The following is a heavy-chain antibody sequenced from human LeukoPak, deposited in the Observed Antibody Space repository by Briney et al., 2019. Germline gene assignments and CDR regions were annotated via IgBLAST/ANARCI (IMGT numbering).Heavy chain of an antibody. CDR1: GYTSTSYD. D-gene: IGHD3-3*01. V-gene: IGHV1-8*01. CDR2: MNPNSGNT. Sequence: ASVKVSCKASGYTSTSYDINWVRQATGQGLEWMGWMNPNSGNTGYAQKFQGRVTMTRNTSISTAYMELSSLRSEDTAVYYCARVLRFLREGAVDPWGQGTLVTVSS. J-gene: IGHJ5*02. CDR3: ARVLRFLREGAVDP.